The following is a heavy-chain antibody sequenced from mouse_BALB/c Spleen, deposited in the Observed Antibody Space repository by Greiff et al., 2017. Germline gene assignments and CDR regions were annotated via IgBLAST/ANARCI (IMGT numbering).Heavy chain of an antibody. J-gene: IGHJ2*01. CDR2: ISSGGST. D-gene: IGHD1-1*01. CDR3: ARLGYYGDFDY. Sequence: EVHLVESGGGLVKPGGSLKLSCAASGFTFSSYAMSWVRQTPEKRLEWVASISSGGSTYYPDSVKGRFTISRDNARNILYLQMSSLRSEDTAMYYCARLGYYGDFDYWGQGTTLTVSS. V-gene: IGHV5-6-5*01. CDR1: GFTFSSYA.